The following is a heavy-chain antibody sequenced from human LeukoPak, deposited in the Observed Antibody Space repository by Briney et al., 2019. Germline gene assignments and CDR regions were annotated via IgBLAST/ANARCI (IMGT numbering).Heavy chain of an antibody. J-gene: IGHJ5*02. CDR1: GYSISSGYY. CDR2: IYHSGST. CDR3: ARALYSGSYWFDP. V-gene: IGHV4-38-2*02. Sequence: SETLSLTCTVSGYSISSGYYWGWIRQPPGKGLEWIGSIYHSGSTYYNPSLKSRVTISVDTSKNQFSLKLSSVTAADTAVYYCARALYSGSYWFDPWGQGTLVTVSS. D-gene: IGHD1-26*01.